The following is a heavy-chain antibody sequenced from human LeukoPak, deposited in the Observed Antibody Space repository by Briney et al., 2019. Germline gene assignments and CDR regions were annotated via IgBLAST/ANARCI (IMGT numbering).Heavy chain of an antibody. J-gene: IGHJ4*02. CDR1: GYIFTDYW. Sequence: GESLKISCQGSGYIFTDYWIGWVRQMPGKGLEWMGVIYPGDSDTRYSPSFQGQVTISADKSISTAYLQWSSLKASDTAMYYCARVGGSGSYTSSIDYWGQGTPVTVSS. CDR3: ARVGGSGSYTSSIDY. D-gene: IGHD3-10*01. V-gene: IGHV5-51*01. CDR2: IYPGDSDT.